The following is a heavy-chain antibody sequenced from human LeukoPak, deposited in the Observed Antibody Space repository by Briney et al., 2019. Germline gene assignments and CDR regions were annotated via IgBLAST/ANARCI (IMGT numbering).Heavy chain of an antibody. CDR2: ISAYNGNT. D-gene: IGHD6-13*01. J-gene: IGHJ4*02. V-gene: IGHV1-18*01. CDR1: GYTFTSYG. Sequence: ASVKVSCKASGYTFTSYGISCVRQAPGQGLEWMGWISAYNGNTNYAQKLQGRVTMTTDTSTSTAYMELRSLRSDDTAVYYCARARPRYSSSWTFFDYWGQGTLVTVSS. CDR3: ARARPRYSSSWTFFDY.